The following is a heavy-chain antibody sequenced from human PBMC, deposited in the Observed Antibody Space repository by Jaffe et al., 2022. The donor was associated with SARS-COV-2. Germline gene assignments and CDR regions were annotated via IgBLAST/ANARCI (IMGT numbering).Heavy chain of an antibody. CDR3: ARDNRWIAALRHVRRNWFDP. CDR1: GGSFSGYY. Sequence: QVQLQQWGAGLLKPSETLSLTCAVYGGSFSGYYWSWIRQPPGKGLEWIGEINHSGSTNYNPSLKSRVTISVDTSKNQFSLKLSSVTAADTAVYYCARDNRWIAALRHVRRNWFDPWGQGTLVTVSS. V-gene: IGHV4-34*01. CDR2: INHSGST. D-gene: IGHD6-13*01. J-gene: IGHJ5*02.